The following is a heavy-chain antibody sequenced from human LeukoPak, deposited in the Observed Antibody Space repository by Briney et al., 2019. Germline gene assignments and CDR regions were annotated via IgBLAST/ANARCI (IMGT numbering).Heavy chain of an antibody. D-gene: IGHD1-26*01. CDR2: ISSSSSYI. CDR3: ARGLYSGSYRVY. CDR1: GFTFSSYS. V-gene: IGHV3-21*01. Sequence: PGGSLRLSCTTSGFTFSSYSMNWVRQAPGKGLEWVSSISSSSSYIYYADSVKGRFTISRDNAKNSLYLQMNSLRAEDTAVYYCARGLYSGSYRVYWGQGTLVTVSS. J-gene: IGHJ4*02.